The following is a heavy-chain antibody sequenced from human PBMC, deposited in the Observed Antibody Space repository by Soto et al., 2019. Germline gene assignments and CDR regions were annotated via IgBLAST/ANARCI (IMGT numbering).Heavy chain of an antibody. J-gene: IGHJ6*03. CDR1: GFTFSTYA. CDR3: ARDSQYYDFWSGYYPRHYYYYYTDV. Sequence: GGSLRLSCAASGFTFSTYAMTWVRQAPGKGLEWVSSLRVSGGSTYYADSVKGRFTISRDNSKNTLYLRMNSLRAEDTAVYYCARDSQYYDFWSGYYPRHYYYYYTDVWRKATTVTVSS. V-gene: IGHV3-23*01. CDR2: LRVSGGST. D-gene: IGHD3-3*01.